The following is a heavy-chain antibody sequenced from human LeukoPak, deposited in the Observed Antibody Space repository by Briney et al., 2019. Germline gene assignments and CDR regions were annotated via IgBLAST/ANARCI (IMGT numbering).Heavy chain of an antibody. CDR1: GFTFSDHY. CDR2: ISSSGSTI. CDR3: ARDLWLTYYYYMDV. D-gene: IGHD4/OR15-4a*01. J-gene: IGHJ6*03. V-gene: IGHV3-11*01. Sequence: PGGSLRLSCAASGFTFSDHYMSWIRQAPGKGLEWVSYISSSGSTIYYADSVKGRFTISRDNAKNSLYLQMNSLRAEDTAVYYCARDLWLTYYYYMDVWGKGTTVTISS.